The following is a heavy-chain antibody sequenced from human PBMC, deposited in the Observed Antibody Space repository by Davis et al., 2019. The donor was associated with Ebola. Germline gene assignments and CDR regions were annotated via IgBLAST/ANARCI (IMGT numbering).Heavy chain of an antibody. J-gene: IGHJ4*02. CDR1: GYSFTSYW. D-gene: IGHD3-3*01. CDR2: IYPGDSET. CDR3: ARFLEWKADY. Sequence: GESLKISCQGSGYSFTSYWIGWVRQLPGKGLEWMGSIYPGDSETTYSPSLQGQATISVDKSISTAYLRWSSLKASDTAMYYCARFLEWKADYWGQGTLVTVSS. V-gene: IGHV5-51*01.